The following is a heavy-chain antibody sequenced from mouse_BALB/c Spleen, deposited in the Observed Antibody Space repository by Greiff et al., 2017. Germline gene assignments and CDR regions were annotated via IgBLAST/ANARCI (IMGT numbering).Heavy chain of an antibody. V-gene: IGHV5-9*03. Sequence: EVMLVESGGGLVKPGGSLKLSCAASGFTFSSYTMSWVRQTPEKRLEWVATISSGGGNTYYPDSVKGRFTISRDNAKNNLYLQMSSLRSEDTALYYCASFAYWGQGTLVTVSA. CDR3: ASFAY. CDR2: ISSGGGNT. J-gene: IGHJ3*01. CDR1: GFTFSSYT.